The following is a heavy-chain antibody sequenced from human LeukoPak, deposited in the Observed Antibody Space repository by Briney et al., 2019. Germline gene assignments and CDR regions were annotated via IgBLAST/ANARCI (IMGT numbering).Heavy chain of an antibody. D-gene: IGHD3-22*01. J-gene: IGHJ4*02. CDR2: IYYSGST. V-gene: IGHV4-39*01. CDR1: GGSISSSSYY. CDR3: ARLTPPGYYDSSGYYQFDY. Sequence: SETLSLTCTVSGGSISSSSYYWGWIRQPPGKGLEWIGSIYYSGSTYYNPSLKSRVTISVDTSKNQFSLKLSSVTAADTAVYYYARLTPPGYYDSSGYYQFDYWGQGTLVTVSS.